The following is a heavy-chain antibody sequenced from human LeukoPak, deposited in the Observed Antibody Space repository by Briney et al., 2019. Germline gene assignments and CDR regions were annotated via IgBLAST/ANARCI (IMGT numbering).Heavy chain of an antibody. D-gene: IGHD5-12*01. CDR2: IKSDGSSR. CDR1: GFTFSSYW. CDR3: ARGDNGYVY. J-gene: IGHJ4*02. Sequence: PGGSLRLSCAASGFTFSSYWMHWVRQAPGKGLVWVSNIKSDGSSRGYVDSVKGRFTISRDNAKNTLYLQMNSLRGEDTAVYFCARGDNGYVYWGQGTLVTVSS. V-gene: IGHV3-74*01.